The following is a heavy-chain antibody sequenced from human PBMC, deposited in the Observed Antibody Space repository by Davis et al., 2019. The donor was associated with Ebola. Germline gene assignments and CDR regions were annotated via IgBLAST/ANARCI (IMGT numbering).Heavy chain of an antibody. Sequence: GGSLRLSCAASGFTFSSYGMHWVRQAPGKGLEWVAVIWYDGSNKYYADSVKGRFTISRENAKNSLYLQMNSLRAEDTAVYYCARGTIWFGESPTYYFDYWGQGTLVTVSS. CDR1: GFTFSSYG. D-gene: IGHD3-10*01. V-gene: IGHV3-33*01. CDR3: ARGTIWFGESPTYYFDY. CDR2: IWYDGSNK. J-gene: IGHJ4*02.